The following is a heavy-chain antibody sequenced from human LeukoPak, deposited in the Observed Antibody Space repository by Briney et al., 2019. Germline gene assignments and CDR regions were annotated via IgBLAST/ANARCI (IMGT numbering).Heavy chain of an antibody. CDR1: GYSISSGYY. Sequence: SETLSLTCSVSGYSISSGYYWGWIRQSPGKGLEWIGSIYHSGSTYYNPSLKSRVTISLDMSKNQFSLKLSSVTAADTAVYYCATSGWYLLPGVYWGQGTLVTVSS. CDR3: ATSGWYLLPGVY. CDR2: IYHSGST. D-gene: IGHD6-19*01. J-gene: IGHJ4*02. V-gene: IGHV4-38-2*02.